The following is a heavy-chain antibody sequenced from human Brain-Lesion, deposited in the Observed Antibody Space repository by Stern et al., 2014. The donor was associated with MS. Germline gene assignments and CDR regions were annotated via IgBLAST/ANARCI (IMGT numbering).Heavy chain of an antibody. Sequence: QVQLQESGPGLVKPSQTLSLSCTVSGGSISSGGYYWSWIRQPAGKGLEWIGRIFNSGSTSYNPSLKSRGTISIDTSQNPFSLRLNPMTAADTAVYYCARGRVVPGFQYYATDVWGQGTTVIVSS. CDR3: ARGRVVPGFQYYATDV. D-gene: IGHD2-2*01. CDR2: IFNSGST. V-gene: IGHV4-61*02. J-gene: IGHJ6*02. CDR1: GGSISSGGYY.